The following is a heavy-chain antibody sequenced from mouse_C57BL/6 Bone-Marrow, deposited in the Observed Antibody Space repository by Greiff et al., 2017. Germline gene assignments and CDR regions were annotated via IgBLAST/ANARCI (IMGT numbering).Heavy chain of an antibody. Sequence: VQLQQSGAELARPGASVKLSCKASGYTFTSYGISWVKQRTGQGLEWIGEIYPRSGNTYYNEKFKGKATLTADKSSSTAHMELRSLTSEDSAVYFCARQLTAYWGQGTLVTVSA. CDR2: IYPRSGNT. CDR1: GYTFTSYG. V-gene: IGHV1-81*01. D-gene: IGHD3-2*02. J-gene: IGHJ3*01. CDR3: ARQLTAY.